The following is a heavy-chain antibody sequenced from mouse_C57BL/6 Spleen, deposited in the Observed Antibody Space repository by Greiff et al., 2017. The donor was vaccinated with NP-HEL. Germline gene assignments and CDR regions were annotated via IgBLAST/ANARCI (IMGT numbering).Heavy chain of an antibody. CDR3: TFYYGNAMDY. V-gene: IGHV1-15*01. Sequence: QVQLQQSGAELVRPGASVTLSCKASGYTFTDYEMHWVKQTPVHGLEWIGAIDPETGGTAYNQKFKGKAILTADKSSSTAYMELRSLTSEDSAVYYCTFYYGNAMDYWGQGTSVTVSS. J-gene: IGHJ4*01. CDR2: IDPETGGT. D-gene: IGHD2-1*01. CDR1: GYTFTDYE.